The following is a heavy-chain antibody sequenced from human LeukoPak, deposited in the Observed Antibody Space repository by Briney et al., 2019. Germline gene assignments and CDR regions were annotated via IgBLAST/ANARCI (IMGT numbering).Heavy chain of an antibody. D-gene: IGHD2-2*01. CDR3: ARVSGCSSTSCYLGENWFDP. V-gene: IGHV3-48*03. J-gene: IGHJ5*02. CDR2: ISSSGSTI. CDR1: GFTFSSYE. Sequence: GGSLRLSCAASGFTFSSYEMNWVRQAPGKGLEWVSYISSSGSTIYYADSVKGRFTISRDNAKNSLYLQMNSLRAEDTAVYYCARVSGCSSTSCYLGENWFDPWGQGTLVTVSS.